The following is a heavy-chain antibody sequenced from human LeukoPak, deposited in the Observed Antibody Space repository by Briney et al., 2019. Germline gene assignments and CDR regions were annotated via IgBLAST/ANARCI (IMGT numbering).Heavy chain of an antibody. CDR2: IAFDESKK. Sequence: HPGRSLRLSCAASGFTFSSYGMHWVRQAPGKGLEWVAVIAFDESKKYYADSVKGRFTISRDNSKNTLHLQMNSLRLEDTAVYKCAREKATVGGLDFWGQGTLVTVSS. V-gene: IGHV3-30*19. D-gene: IGHD6-19*01. CDR1: GFTFSSYG. CDR3: AREKATVGGLDF. J-gene: IGHJ4*02.